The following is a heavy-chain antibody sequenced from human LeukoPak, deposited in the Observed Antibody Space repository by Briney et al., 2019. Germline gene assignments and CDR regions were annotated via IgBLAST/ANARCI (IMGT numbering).Heavy chain of an antibody. D-gene: IGHD2-15*01. V-gene: IGHV4-59*01. CDR3: ARKGGLFDY. CDR1: GGSIRYYY. J-gene: IGHJ4*02. CDR2: IYYNGST. Sequence: SEILSLTCTVSGGSIRYYYWSWIRQSPGKGLEWIGYIYYNGSTNYNPSLKSRVTISVDMSKNQFSLKMSSVTAADTAVYYCARKGGLFDYWGQGRLASVSS.